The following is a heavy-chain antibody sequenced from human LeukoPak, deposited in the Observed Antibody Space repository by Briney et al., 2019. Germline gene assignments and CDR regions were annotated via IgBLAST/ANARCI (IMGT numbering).Heavy chain of an antibody. CDR1: GGTFSSYA. Sequence: RAASVKVSCKASGGTFSSYAISWVRQAPGQGLEWMGRTIPILGIANYAQKFQGRVTITADKSTSTAYMELSSLRSEDTAVYYCAREIPYDSTGTNAFDIWGQGTMVTVSS. J-gene: IGHJ3*02. CDR2: TIPILGIA. D-gene: IGHD1-14*01. CDR3: AREIPYDSTGTNAFDI. V-gene: IGHV1-69*04.